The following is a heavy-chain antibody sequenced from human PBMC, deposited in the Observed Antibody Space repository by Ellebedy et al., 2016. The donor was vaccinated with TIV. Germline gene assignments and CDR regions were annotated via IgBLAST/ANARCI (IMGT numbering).Heavy chain of an antibody. Sequence: PGGSLRLSCAASGFTLSDHHMDWVRQAPGKGLEWVAVIWYDGSDQYYADSVKGRFTVSRDNSKNTLYLQMNSLRAEDTAVYYCARDIGYPSGDFDYWGQGTLVTVSS. CDR1: GFTLSDHH. CDR3: ARDIGYPSGDFDY. D-gene: IGHD1-26*01. J-gene: IGHJ4*02. CDR2: IWYDGSDQ. V-gene: IGHV3-33*08.